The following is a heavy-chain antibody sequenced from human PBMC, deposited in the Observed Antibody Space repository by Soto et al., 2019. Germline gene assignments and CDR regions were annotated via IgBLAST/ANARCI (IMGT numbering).Heavy chain of an antibody. CDR2: IYYSGST. CDR1: GGSISSSSYY. CDR3: ARHTPAISISDH. J-gene: IGHJ4*02. V-gene: IGHV4-39*01. D-gene: IGHD2-15*01. Sequence: PSETLSLTCTVSGGSISSSSYYWGWIRQPPGKGLEWIGSIYYSGSTYYNPSLKSRVTISVDTSKNQFSLKLSSVTAADTAVYYCARHTPAISISDHWGQGTLVTYPQ.